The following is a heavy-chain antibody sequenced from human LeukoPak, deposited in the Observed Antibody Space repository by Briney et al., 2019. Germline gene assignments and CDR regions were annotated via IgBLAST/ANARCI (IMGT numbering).Heavy chain of an antibody. CDR2: ISYDGSNK. CDR3: APRVVGSAPFDY. Sequence: GGSLRLSCAASGFTFSSYAMHWVRQAPGEGLEWVAVISYDGSNKYYADSVKGRFTISRDNSKNTLYLQMNSLRAEDTAVYYCAPRVVGSAPFDYWGQGTLVTVSS. V-gene: IGHV3-30*04. CDR1: GFTFSSYA. J-gene: IGHJ4*02. D-gene: IGHD2-15*01.